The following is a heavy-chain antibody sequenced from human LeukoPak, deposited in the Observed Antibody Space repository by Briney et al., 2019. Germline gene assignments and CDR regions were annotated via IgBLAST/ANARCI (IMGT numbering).Heavy chain of an antibody. V-gene: IGHV1-2*02. Sequence: ASVKVSCKASGYTFTGSYMHWVRQAPGQGLEWMGWINPNSGGTNYAQKFQGRVTMTRDTSISTAYMELSRLRSDDTAVYYCARSSYYDSSGYWWGQGTLVTVSS. J-gene: IGHJ4*02. D-gene: IGHD3-22*01. CDR3: ARSSYYDSSGYW. CDR1: GYTFTGSY. CDR2: INPNSGGT.